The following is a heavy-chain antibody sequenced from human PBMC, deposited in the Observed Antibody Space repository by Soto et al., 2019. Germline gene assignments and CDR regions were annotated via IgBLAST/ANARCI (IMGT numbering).Heavy chain of an antibody. J-gene: IGHJ5*02. D-gene: IGHD4-4*01. CDR1: GYTFTSYD. CDR3: ARSPPRVERNNYAGGWFDP. Sequence: QVQLVQSGAEVKKPGASVKVSCKASGYTFTSYDINWVRQATGQGLEWMGWMNPNSGNTGYPQKFQGRVTLTMNTSISTAYMELSGLRFEDTAVSYCARSPPRVERNNYAGGWFDPWGQGTLVTVSS. CDR2: MNPNSGNT. V-gene: IGHV1-8*01.